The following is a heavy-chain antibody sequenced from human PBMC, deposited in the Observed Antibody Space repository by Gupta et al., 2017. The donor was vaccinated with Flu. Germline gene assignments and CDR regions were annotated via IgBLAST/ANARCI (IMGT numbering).Heavy chain of an antibody. CDR1: GYTFTSYY. CDR2: INPSGGST. CDR3: ARGRGGVGVPAAIPFDY. D-gene: IGHD2-2*02. V-gene: IGHV1-46*01. J-gene: IGHJ4*02. Sequence: QVQLVQSGAEVKKPGASVKVSCKASGYTFTSYYMHWVRQAPGQGLEWMGIINPSGGSTSYAQKFQGRVTMTRDTSTSTVYMELSSLRSEDTAVYYCARGRGGVGVPAAIPFDYWGQGTLVTVSS.